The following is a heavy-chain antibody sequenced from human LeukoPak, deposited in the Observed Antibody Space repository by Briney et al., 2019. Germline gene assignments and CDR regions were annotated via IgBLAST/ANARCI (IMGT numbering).Heavy chain of an antibody. J-gene: IGHJ1*01. V-gene: IGHV1-2*02. CDR3: ARGWQQLPRGYFQH. CDR1: GSTFTFYY. D-gene: IGHD6-13*01. CDR2: INPNSGGT. Sequence: ASVNVSCKASGSTFTFYYMHWVRQAPGQGLERMGWINPNSGGTNYAQKFQGRVTMTRDTSISTAYMELSRLRSDDTAVYYCARGWQQLPRGYFQHWGQGTLVTVSS.